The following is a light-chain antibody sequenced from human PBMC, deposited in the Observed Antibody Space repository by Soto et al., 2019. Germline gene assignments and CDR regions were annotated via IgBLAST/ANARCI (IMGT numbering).Light chain of an antibody. Sequence: GDRVTITCRASQSVTNWLAWYQQKPGKAPNLLIYDASRLQSGIPSRFSGSGSGTEFTLTISSLQPDDFATYYCQQDTTYPYTFGQGTKLEIK. CDR2: DAS. J-gene: IGKJ2*01. V-gene: IGKV1-5*01. CDR3: QQDTTYPYT. CDR1: QSVTNW.